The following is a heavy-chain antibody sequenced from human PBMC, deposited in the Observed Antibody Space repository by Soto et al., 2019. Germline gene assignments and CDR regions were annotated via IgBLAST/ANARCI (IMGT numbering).Heavy chain of an antibody. CDR3: ARVNSNLDFDY. V-gene: IGHV3-13*04. D-gene: IGHD1-20*01. CDR1: GFTFSSYD. J-gene: IGHJ4*02. CDR2: IGTAGDT. Sequence: SLRLSCAASGFTFSSYDMHWVRQATGKGLEWVSAIGTAGDTYYPGSVKGRFTISRENAKNSLYLQMNSLRAGDTAVYYCARVNSNLDFDYWGQGTLVTVSS.